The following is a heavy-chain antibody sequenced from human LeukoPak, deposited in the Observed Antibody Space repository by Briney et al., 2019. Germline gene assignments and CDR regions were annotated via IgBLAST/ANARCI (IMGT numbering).Heavy chain of an antibody. Sequence: GGSLRLSCAASGFTFSSYSMNWVRQAPGKGLEWVSSISSSSSYIYYADSVEGRFTISRDNAKNSLYLQMNSLRAEDTAVYYCAREPGGNYYDSSGTSGAFDIWGQGTMVTVSS. CDR2: ISSSSSYI. D-gene: IGHD3-22*01. V-gene: IGHV3-21*01. J-gene: IGHJ3*02. CDR3: AREPGGNYYDSSGTSGAFDI. CDR1: GFTFSSYS.